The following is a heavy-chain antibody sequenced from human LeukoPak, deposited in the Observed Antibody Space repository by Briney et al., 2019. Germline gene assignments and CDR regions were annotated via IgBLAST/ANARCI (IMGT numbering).Heavy chain of an antibody. Sequence: ASVKVSCKASVYTFTSSYMHWVRQAPGQGLEWMGIINAGGGSTSYAQKLQGRVTMTRDTSTSTVYMELTSLRSEDTAVYYCARDFVGYCSGGSCYRFDSWGQGTLVTVSS. CDR1: VYTFTSSY. CDR2: INAGGGST. J-gene: IGHJ4*02. D-gene: IGHD2-15*01. CDR3: ARDFVGYCSGGSCYRFDS. V-gene: IGHV1-46*01.